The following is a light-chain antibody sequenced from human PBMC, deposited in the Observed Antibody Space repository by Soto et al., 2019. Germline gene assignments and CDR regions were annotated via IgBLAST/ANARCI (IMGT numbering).Light chain of an antibody. V-gene: IGLV3-21*02. CDR1: NNGSKS. CDR3: QVWHSGVDWV. J-gene: IGLJ2*01. CDR2: DDN. Sequence: SSELTQPPSVSVAPGQTARITCGGNNNGSKSVHWYQQKPGQAPVLVVYDDNDRPSGIPERFSGSDSGNTATLTISRVEAGDEADYYCQVWHSGVDWVYGGGTKVTVL.